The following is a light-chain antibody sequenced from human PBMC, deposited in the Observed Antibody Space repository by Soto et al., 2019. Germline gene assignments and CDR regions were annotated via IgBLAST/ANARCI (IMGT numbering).Light chain of an antibody. Sequence: DIQMTQSPSTLAASVGDRVTITCRASQSISSWLAWYQQKPGKAPKLLIYKASSLESGVPSRFSGSGPGTEFTLTISSLQPHDFATYYCQQYNSLWTFGQGTTVEI. V-gene: IGKV1-5*03. J-gene: IGKJ1*01. CDR3: QQYNSLWT. CDR1: QSISSW. CDR2: KAS.